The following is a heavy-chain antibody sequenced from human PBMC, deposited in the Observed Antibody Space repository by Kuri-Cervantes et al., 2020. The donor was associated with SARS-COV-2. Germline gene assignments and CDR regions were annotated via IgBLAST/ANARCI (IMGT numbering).Heavy chain of an antibody. Sequence: GGSLRLSCSASGFTFSSYGMHWVRQAPGKGLEWVAVISYDGSNKYYADCVKGRFTISRDNSKNTLYLQMNSLRAEDTAVYYCAKASNYVGGYFDYWGQGTLVTVSS. CDR1: GFTFSSYG. J-gene: IGHJ4*02. CDR3: AKASNYVGGYFDY. V-gene: IGHV3-30*18. CDR2: ISYDGSNK. D-gene: IGHD1-7*01.